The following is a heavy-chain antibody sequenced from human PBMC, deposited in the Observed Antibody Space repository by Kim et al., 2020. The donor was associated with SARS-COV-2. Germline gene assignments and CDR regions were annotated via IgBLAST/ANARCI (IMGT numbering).Heavy chain of an antibody. CDR2: IYHSGST. Sequence: SETLSLTCAVSGGSISSSNWWRWVRQPPGKGREWIGGIYHSGSTNYNPSLKSRVTISVDKSKNKCSLKLSSVTAADTAVYYCARASPYSGYDLYFDYWGQGTLVTVSS. CDR3: ARASPYSGYDLYFDY. CDR1: GGSISSSNW. D-gene: IGHD5-12*01. V-gene: IGHV4-4*02. J-gene: IGHJ4*02.